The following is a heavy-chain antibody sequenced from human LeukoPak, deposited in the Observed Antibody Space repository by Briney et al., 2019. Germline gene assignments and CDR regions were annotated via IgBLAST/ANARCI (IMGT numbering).Heavy chain of an antibody. Sequence: GGSLRLSCAASGFTFSSYSMNWVRQAPGKGLEWLSYISGSSSTIYYADSVKGRFTISRDNAKNSLYLQMDSLRAEDTAVYYCARESLGYCSGSTCYYFYMDFWGKGTTVTVPS. CDR3: ARESLGYCSGSTCYYFYMDF. CDR1: GFTFSSYS. V-gene: IGHV3-48*04. CDR2: ISGSSSTI. J-gene: IGHJ6*03. D-gene: IGHD2-15*01.